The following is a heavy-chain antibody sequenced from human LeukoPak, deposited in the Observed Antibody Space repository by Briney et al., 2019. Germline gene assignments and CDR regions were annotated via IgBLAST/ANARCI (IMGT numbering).Heavy chain of an antibody. CDR2: IRSKVYGGTT. V-gene: IGHV3-49*04. CDR1: GFTFGDYA. CDR3: AKDRDVAITVIYYYMDV. Sequence: GGSLRLSCTASGFTFGDYAMSWVRQAPGKGLEWVGFIRSKVYGGTTEYAASVKGRFTISRDDSKSIAYLQMNSLRAEDTAMYFCAKDRDVAITVIYYYMDVWGKGTAVTISS. J-gene: IGHJ6*03. D-gene: IGHD5-24*01.